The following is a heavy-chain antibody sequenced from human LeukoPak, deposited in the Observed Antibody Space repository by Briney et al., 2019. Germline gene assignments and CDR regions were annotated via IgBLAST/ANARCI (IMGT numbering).Heavy chain of an antibody. CDR3: ARGSSTSGWFDP. V-gene: IGHV1-69*04. CDR1: GGTFSSYA. CDR2: IIPITGVA. D-gene: IGHD2-2*01. Sequence: ASVKVSCKASGGTFSSYAITWVRQAPGQGLEWMGRIIPITGVANYAQKFQGRVTIIADKSTSTTYMELSSLRSEDTAVYYCARGSSTSGWFDPWGQGTLVTVSP. J-gene: IGHJ5*02.